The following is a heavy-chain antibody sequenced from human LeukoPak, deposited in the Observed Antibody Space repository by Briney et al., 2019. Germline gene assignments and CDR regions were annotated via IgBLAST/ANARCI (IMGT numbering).Heavy chain of an antibody. V-gene: IGHV3-20*04. CDR1: GFTFDDYG. CDR2: INWNGGGT. D-gene: IGHD3-10*01. J-gene: IGHJ4*02. Sequence: GGFLRLSCAASGFTFDDYGMSWGRQAPGKGLEWVSGINWNGGGTGYADSVKGRFTIARDNAKNSLYLVMNSLRAEDTAFYYCARVQDRYYSGSVLDYWGQGTLLTVSS. CDR3: ARVQDRYYSGSVLDY.